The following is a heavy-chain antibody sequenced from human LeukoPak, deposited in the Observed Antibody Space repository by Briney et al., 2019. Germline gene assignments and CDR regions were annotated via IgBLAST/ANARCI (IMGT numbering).Heavy chain of an antibody. D-gene: IGHD3-22*01. CDR3: ARHSGYYYARDAFDI. Sequence: PSETLSLTCTVSGGSIGNFYWNWIRQPAGKGLEWIGRIFTTGSTYYNPSLESRVTISVDTSKNQFSLKLSSVTAADTAVYYCARHSGYYYARDAFDIWGQGTLVTVSS. CDR2: IFTTGST. CDR1: GGSIGNFY. J-gene: IGHJ3*02. V-gene: IGHV4-4*07.